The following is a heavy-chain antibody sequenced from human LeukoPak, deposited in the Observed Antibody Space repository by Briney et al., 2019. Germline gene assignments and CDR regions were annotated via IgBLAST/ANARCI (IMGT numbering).Heavy chain of an antibody. D-gene: IGHD3-22*01. Sequence: GGSLRLSCAASGFTFSSYAMSWVRQAPGKGLEWVSTLSGTGGSTYYADSVKGRFTISRDNSKYTLYLQMNSLRAEDTAVYYCAKHGSGYYSHFNYWGQGTLVTVSS. V-gene: IGHV3-23*01. CDR3: AKHGSGYYSHFNY. CDR1: GFTFSSYA. J-gene: IGHJ4*02. CDR2: LSGTGGST.